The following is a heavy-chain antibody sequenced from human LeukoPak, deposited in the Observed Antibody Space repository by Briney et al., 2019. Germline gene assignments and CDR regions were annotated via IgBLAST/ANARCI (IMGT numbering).Heavy chain of an antibody. Sequence: ASVKVSCKASGYTFTGYYMHWVRQAPGQGLEWMGWINPSSGGTNYAQKFQGRVTMTRDTSISTAYMELSRLRSDDTAVYYCARALDTAMVDYWGQGTLVTVSS. J-gene: IGHJ4*02. V-gene: IGHV1-2*02. CDR2: INPSSGGT. CDR1: GYTFTGYY. CDR3: ARALDTAMVDY. D-gene: IGHD5-18*01.